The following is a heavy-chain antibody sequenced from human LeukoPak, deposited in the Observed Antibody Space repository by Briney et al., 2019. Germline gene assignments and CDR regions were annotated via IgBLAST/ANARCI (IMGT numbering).Heavy chain of an antibody. CDR2: IGEDGSTT. CDR3: AKGFSILTSKHYFYYHGFDV. CDR1: GIAFENYA. Sequence: GGSLRLSCAASGIAFENYAMNWVRQAPGKGLEWVSLIGEDGSTTWYADSVKGRFTISRDNGKNSLYVHMNSLRPEDTALYYCAKGFSILTSKHYFYYHGFDVWGQGTPVTVSS. D-gene: IGHD3-9*01. J-gene: IGHJ6*02. V-gene: IGHV3-43*02.